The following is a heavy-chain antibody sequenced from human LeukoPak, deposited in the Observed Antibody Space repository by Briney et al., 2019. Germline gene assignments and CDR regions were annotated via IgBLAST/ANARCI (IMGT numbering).Heavy chain of an antibody. CDR3: AKSGREGATNY. J-gene: IGHJ4*02. D-gene: IGHD1-26*01. Sequence: PGGSLRLSCAASGFTFSSYGMHWVRQAPGKGLEWVAVISYDGSNKYYADSVKGRFTISRDNSKKTLYLQMNSLRAEDTAVYYCAKSGREGATNYWGQGTLVTVSS. V-gene: IGHV3-30*18. CDR2: ISYDGSNK. CDR1: GFTFSSYG.